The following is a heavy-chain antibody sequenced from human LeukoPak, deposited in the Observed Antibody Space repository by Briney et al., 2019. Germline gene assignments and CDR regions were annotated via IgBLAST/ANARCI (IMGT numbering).Heavy chain of an antibody. CDR3: ATEFRYIGTEPSDYYYYYYGMDV. CDR1: GFTFSSYS. J-gene: IGHJ6*02. D-gene: IGHD1-14*01. V-gene: IGHV3-21*01. Sequence: GGSLRLSCAASGFTFSSYSMNWVRQAPGKGLEWVSSISSSSSYIYYADSVKGRFTISRDNAKNSLYLQMNSLRAEDTAVYYCATEFRYIGTEPSDYYYYYYGMDVWGQGTTVTVSS. CDR2: ISSSSSYI.